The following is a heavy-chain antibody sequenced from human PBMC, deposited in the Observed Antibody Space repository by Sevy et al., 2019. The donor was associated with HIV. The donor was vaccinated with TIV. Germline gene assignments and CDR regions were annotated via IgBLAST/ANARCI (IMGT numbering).Heavy chain of an antibody. Sequence: GESLKISCRGSGYSFTSHWIGWVRHMPGKGLEWMGIIYPDDSDTRYSPSFQGQVTFSADKSISTAYLQWSSLKASDTAMYYCATSRSDYLDSSGYYIYWGQGTLVTVSS. V-gene: IGHV5-51*01. CDR2: IYPDDSDT. CDR1: GYSFTSHW. D-gene: IGHD3-22*01. CDR3: ATSRSDYLDSSGYYIY. J-gene: IGHJ4*02.